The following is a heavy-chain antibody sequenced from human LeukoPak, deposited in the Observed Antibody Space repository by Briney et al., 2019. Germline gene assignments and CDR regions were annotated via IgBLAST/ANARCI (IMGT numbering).Heavy chain of an antibody. D-gene: IGHD6-13*01. Sequence: ASVKVSCKASGYTFTGYYMHWVRQAPGQGLELMGWINPNSGGTNYAQKFQGRVTMTRDTSISTAYMELSRLRSDDTAVYYCARVAAAGTWWFDPWGQGTLVTVSS. CDR2: INPNSGGT. V-gene: IGHV1-2*02. CDR1: GYTFTGYY. CDR3: ARVAAAGTWWFDP. J-gene: IGHJ5*02.